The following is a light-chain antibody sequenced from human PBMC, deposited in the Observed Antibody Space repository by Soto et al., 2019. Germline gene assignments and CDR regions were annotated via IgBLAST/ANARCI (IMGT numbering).Light chain of an antibody. J-gene: IGLJ2*01. CDR2: GNS. Sequence: SVLTQPPSVSGAPGQRVTISCTGSSSNIGAGYDVHWYQQLPGTAPKLLIYGNSNRPSGVPDRFSGSKSGTSASLAITGLQAEDEADYYCQSSDSSLSGSVVFGGGTKLTVL. CDR1: SSNIGAGYD. CDR3: QSSDSSLSGSVV. V-gene: IGLV1-40*01.